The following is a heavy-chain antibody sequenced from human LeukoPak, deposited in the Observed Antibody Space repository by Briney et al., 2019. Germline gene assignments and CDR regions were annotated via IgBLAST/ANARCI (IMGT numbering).Heavy chain of an antibody. D-gene: IGHD1-26*01. CDR2: ASSDEMTT. CDR3: ARERQVGATSFDY. Sequence: PGRSLRLSCVASGFTFTDHSMHWVRQPPGKGLEWVAVASSDEMTTFYGDSVKGRFTISRDNSKNTVYLQMNSLRDEDTAVYYCARERQVGATSFDYWGQGSQVTVSS. J-gene: IGHJ4*02. V-gene: IGHV3-30*01. CDR1: GFTFTDHS.